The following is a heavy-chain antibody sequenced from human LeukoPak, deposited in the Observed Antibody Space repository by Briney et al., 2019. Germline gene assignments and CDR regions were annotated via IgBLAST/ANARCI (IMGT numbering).Heavy chain of an antibody. V-gene: IGHV4-59*01. CDR3: ARLPLSGSYPAGDY. D-gene: IGHD1-26*01. CDR2: IYYSGST. J-gene: IGHJ4*02. CDR1: GGSITSYY. Sequence: PSETLSLTCTVSGGSITSYYWSWIRQPPGKGLEWIGYIYYSGSTNYNPSLKSRVTISVDTSKNQFSLKLSSVTAADTAVYYCARLPLSGSYPAGDYWGQGTLVTVSS.